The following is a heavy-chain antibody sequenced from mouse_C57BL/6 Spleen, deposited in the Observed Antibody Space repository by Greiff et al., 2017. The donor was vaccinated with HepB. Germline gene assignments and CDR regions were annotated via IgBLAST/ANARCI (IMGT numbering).Heavy chain of an antibody. CDR2: ISSGSSTI. V-gene: IGHV5-17*01. J-gene: IGHJ4*01. CDR3: ARREDGYFYAMDY. Sequence: DVQLQESGGGLVKPGGSLKLSCAASGFTFSDYGMHWVRQAPEKGLEWVAYISSGSSTIYYADTVKGRFTISRDNAKNTLFLQMTSLRSEDTAMYYCARREDGYFYAMDYWGQGTSVTVSS. D-gene: IGHD2-3*01. CDR1: GFTFSDYG.